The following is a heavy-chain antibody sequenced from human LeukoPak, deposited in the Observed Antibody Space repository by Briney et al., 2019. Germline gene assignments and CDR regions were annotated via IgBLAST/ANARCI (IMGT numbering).Heavy chain of an antibody. J-gene: IGHJ6*03. CDR1: GYTFTGYY. CDR2: INPNSGGT. CDR3: ARDQCSSTSCKKRYYYYYYMGV. D-gene: IGHD2-2*01. Sequence: ASVKVSCKASGYTFTGYYMHWVRQAPGQGLEWMGWINPNSGGTNYAQKFQGRVTMTRDTSISTAYMELSRLRSDDTAVYYCARDQCSSTSCKKRYYYYYYMGVWGKGTTVTISS. V-gene: IGHV1-2*02.